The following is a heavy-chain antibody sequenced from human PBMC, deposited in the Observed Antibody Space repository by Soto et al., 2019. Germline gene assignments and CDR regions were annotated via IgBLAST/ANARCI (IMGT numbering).Heavy chain of an antibody. CDR3: ARDQWELHF. J-gene: IGHJ4*02. Sequence: RLSSAASGFTFSNYAITWVRQAPGRGLEWVASISGSGTNTYYADSMEGRFIISRDNSKSTLYLQLSSLRAEDTALYYCARDQWELHFWGQGTLVTVSS. CDR1: GFTFSNYA. V-gene: IGHV3-23*01. D-gene: IGHD1-26*01. CDR2: ISGSGTNT.